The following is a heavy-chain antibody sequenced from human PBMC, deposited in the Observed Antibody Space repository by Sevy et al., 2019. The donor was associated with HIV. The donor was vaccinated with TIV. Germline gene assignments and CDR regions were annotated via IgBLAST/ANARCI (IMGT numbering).Heavy chain of an antibody. V-gene: IGHV4-39*01. J-gene: IGHJ6*02. CDR3: ARPGLAAAGTYGMDV. D-gene: IGHD6-13*01. CDR1: GGSISSSNYY. CDR2: IYYLGSA. Sequence: SETLSLTCTVSGGSISSSNYYWGWIRQSPGKGLEWIASIYYLGSAYYNPSLRSRFTISVDTSKNQFFLKLSSVTAAETAVYYCARPGLAAAGTYGMDVWGHGTTVTVSS.